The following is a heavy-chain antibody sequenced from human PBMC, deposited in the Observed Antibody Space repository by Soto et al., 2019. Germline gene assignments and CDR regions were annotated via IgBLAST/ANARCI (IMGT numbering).Heavy chain of an antibody. Sequence: EVQLVESGGGLVQPGGSLRLSCAASGFTFGSYWMHWVRQAPGKGLVWVSRINSDGSSTSYADSVKGRFTISRDNAKNTLYLQMNSLRAEDTAVYYCARGVAVVVPAALNWFDPWGQGTLVTVSS. CDR2: INSDGSST. V-gene: IGHV3-74*01. CDR1: GFTFGSYW. CDR3: ARGVAVVVPAALNWFDP. J-gene: IGHJ5*02. D-gene: IGHD2-2*01.